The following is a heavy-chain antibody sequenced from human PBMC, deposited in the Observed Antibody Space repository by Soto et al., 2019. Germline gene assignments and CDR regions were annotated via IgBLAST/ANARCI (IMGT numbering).Heavy chain of an antibody. J-gene: IGHJ4*02. D-gene: IGHD2-8*01. V-gene: IGHV1-69*06. CDR3: ERNLLYATTYFDY. Sequence: QVQLVQSWAEVKKPGSSVKVSCKASGDTFTTNSLNWVRQAPGQGLEWMGGIIPVDGTTKYAQKYQDRVTITGDKSTNTSYTELSSLRSDNTAVYYYERNLLYATTYFDYRGQGTPVTVSS. CDR1: GDTFTTNS. CDR2: IIPVDGTT.